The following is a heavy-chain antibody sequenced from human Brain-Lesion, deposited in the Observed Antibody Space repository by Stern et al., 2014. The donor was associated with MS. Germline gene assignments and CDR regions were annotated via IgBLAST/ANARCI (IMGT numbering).Heavy chain of an antibody. CDR3: ARGRDYFGP. CDR1: GLSFSDYW. CDR2: IKRDGSEK. Sequence: VQLVESGGGLAQPGGSLRLSCAASGLSFSDYWMSWVRQAPGKGLEWGAYIKRDGSEKYYLDSVKGRFTISRYNTKNSLSLQMNSLRAEDTAFYYCARGRDYFGPWGQGTLVTVSS. V-gene: IGHV3-7*01. J-gene: IGHJ4*02.